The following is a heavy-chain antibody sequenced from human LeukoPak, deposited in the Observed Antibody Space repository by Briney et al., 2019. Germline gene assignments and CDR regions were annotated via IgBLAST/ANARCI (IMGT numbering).Heavy chain of an antibody. Sequence: PGGSLRLSCAASGFTFSSYEMNWVRQAPGKGLEWVSYISSSGSTIYYADSVKGRFTISRDNAKNSLYLQMNSLRAEDTAVYYCAREIYGSGSYYRPLDYWGQGTLVTVSS. V-gene: IGHV3-48*03. CDR3: AREIYGSGSYYRPLDY. D-gene: IGHD3-10*01. CDR1: GFTFSSYE. J-gene: IGHJ4*02. CDR2: ISSSGSTI.